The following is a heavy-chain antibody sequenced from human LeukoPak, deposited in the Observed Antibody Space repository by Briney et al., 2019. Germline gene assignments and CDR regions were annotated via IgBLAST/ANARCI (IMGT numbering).Heavy chain of an antibody. D-gene: IGHD5-24*01. J-gene: IGHJ4*02. V-gene: IGHV3-7*01. CDR2: TKPDGSAE. CDR1: GFTFRNYW. Sequence: GGSLRLSCAASGFTFRNYWMGWVRQAPGKGLEWVANTKPDGSAEYYADSVRGRFTTSRDNANNLLYLQMNRLRAEDTAVYYCARDGGFNKNFDYWRQRTLVTVSS. CDR3: ARDGGFNKNFDY.